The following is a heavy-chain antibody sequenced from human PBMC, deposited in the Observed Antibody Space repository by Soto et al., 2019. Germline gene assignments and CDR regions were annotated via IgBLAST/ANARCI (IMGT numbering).Heavy chain of an antibody. J-gene: IGHJ3*01. CDR2: ISASGGAT. Sequence: EVQLWESGGGSAQPGGSLRLSCAASTFTFSTYAMTWVRQAPGKGLEWVASISASGGATSHADSLRGRFTISSDNSTNTLYLLMNSLRAEETAVYYCTRDPNGDHVGAFGFWGQGTMVPVSS. CDR1: TFTFSTYA. V-gene: IGHV3-23*01. D-gene: IGHD4-17*01. CDR3: TRDPNGDHVGAFGF.